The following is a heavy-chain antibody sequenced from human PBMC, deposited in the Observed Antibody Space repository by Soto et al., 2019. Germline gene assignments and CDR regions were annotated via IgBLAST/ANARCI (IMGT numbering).Heavy chain of an antibody. Sequence: GASVKVSCKASGYSFSNYYMHWVRQAPGQGLEWMGLINPTGGSTAYAQRFQGRVTMTKDTSTSTAYMELSSLRSEDTAVYYCATRSLAVAGNYYYYGMDVWGQGTTVTVSS. CDR1: GYSFSNYY. V-gene: IGHV1-46*01. J-gene: IGHJ6*02. CDR3: ATRSLAVAGNYYYYGMDV. CDR2: INPTGGST. D-gene: IGHD6-19*01.